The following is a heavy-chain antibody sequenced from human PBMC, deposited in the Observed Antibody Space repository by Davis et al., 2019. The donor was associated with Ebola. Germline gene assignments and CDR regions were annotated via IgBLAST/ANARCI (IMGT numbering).Heavy chain of an antibody. J-gene: IGHJ3*02. Sequence: AASVKVSCKASGYSFKNYAISWVRQAPGQGLEWMGWISAYNGNTNYAQTVQGRVTMTTDTSTGTAYLDLRSLRSDDTAVYFCARTSIVGTTTTASDIWGQGTLVTVSS. CDR2: ISAYNGNT. D-gene: IGHD1-26*01. V-gene: IGHV1-18*01. CDR1: GYSFKNYA. CDR3: ARTSIVGTTTTASDI.